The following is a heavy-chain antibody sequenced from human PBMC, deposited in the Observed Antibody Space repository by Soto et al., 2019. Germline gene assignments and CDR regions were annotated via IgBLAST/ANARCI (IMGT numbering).Heavy chain of an antibody. Sequence: QEQLVESGGGVVQPGRSLRLSCAASGFTFSSYGMHWVRQAPGKGLEWVTVISYDGSNKYYADSVKGRFTVSRDNSKNTLYLQMNSLRGEDTAVYYCAKDRYCSGGTCLNFYGMDVWDQGTTVTVSS. V-gene: IGHV3-30*18. J-gene: IGHJ6*02. CDR3: AKDRYCSGGTCLNFYGMDV. CDR2: ISYDGSNK. CDR1: GFTFSSYG. D-gene: IGHD2-15*01.